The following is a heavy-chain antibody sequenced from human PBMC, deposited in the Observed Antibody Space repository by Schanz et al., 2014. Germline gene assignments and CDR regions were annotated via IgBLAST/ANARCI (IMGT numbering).Heavy chain of an antibody. CDR1: GYTFSDHF. V-gene: IGHV3-7*01. CDR3: ARGRARQLVHWFDP. J-gene: IGHJ5*02. CDR2: INQDGSDK. Sequence: EVHLVDSGGTLVQPGGSLRLSCAASGYTFSDHFMDWVRQAPGKGLEWVANINQDGSDKSYVDSVKGRFTISRDNAKNSLYLQMNSLRAEDTAVYYCARGRARQLVHWFDPWGQGTLVTVSS. D-gene: IGHD6-13*01.